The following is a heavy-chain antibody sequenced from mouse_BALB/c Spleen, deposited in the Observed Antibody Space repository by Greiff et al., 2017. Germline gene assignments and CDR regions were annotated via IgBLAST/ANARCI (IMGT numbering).Heavy chain of an antibody. CDR3: APIYYYGSNYWYFDV. V-gene: IGHV14-3*02. Sequence: EVKLQESGAELVKPGASVKLSCTASGFNIKDTYMHWVKQRPEQGLEWIGRIDPANGNTKYDPKFQGKATITADTSSNTAYLQLSSLTSEDTAVYYCAPIYYYGSNYWYFDVWGAGTTVTVSS. CDR2: IDPANGNT. J-gene: IGHJ1*01. CDR1: GFNIKDTY. D-gene: IGHD1-1*01.